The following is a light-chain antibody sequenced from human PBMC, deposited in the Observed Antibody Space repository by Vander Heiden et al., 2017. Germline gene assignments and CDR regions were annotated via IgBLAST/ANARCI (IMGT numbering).Light chain of an antibody. CDR3: QKYNGFPWT. J-gene: IGKJ1*01. CDR1: EGISKW. CDR2: QAS. V-gene: IGKV1-5*03. Sequence: DIQMTQPPATLSASVGDRVTITCRASEGISKWLAWYQQKTGKAPKLLVYQASRLENGVPSRFSGGGSGTEFTLTISSLQPDDFATYFCQKYNGFPWTFGQGTKVEIK.